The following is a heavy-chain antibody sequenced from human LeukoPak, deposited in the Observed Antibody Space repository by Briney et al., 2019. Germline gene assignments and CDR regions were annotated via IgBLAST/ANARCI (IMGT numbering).Heavy chain of an antibody. D-gene: IGHD6-13*01. Sequence: SETLSLTCTVSGGSISSYYWSWIRQPAGKGLEWIGRIYTSGSTNYNPSLKSRVTMSVDTSRNQFSLKLSSVTAADTAVYYCGGGGQQLANWFDPWGQGTLVTVSS. CDR1: GGSISSYY. CDR3: GGGGQQLANWFDP. V-gene: IGHV4-4*07. J-gene: IGHJ5*02. CDR2: IYTSGST.